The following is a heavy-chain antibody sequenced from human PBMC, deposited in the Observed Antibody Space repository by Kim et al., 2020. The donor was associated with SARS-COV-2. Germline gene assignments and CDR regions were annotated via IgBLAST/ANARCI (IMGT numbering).Heavy chain of an antibody. CDR3: AKDIGSSSWYTYFDY. V-gene: IGHV3-43*02. D-gene: IGHD6-13*01. CDR1: GFTFDDYA. J-gene: IGHJ4*02. CDR2: ISGDGGST. Sequence: GGSLRLSCAASGFTFDDYAMHWVRQAPGKGLEWVSLISGDGGSTYYADSVKGRFTISRDNSKNSLYLQMNSLRTEDTALYYCAKDIGSSSWYTYFDYWGQGTLVTVSS.